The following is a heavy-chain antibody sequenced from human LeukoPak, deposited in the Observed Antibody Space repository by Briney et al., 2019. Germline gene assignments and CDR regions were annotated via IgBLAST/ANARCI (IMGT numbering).Heavy chain of an antibody. CDR2: IWYDGSNK. CDR3: ARDSDIVVVPAAMHGASDI. CDR1: VVTFSSYG. V-gene: IGHV3-33*01. Sequence: GGALRLSCAASVVTFSSYGMHWGRQAPGKGLEGVAVIWYDGSNKCYADSVKGRFTISRDNSKNTLYLQMNSLRAEDTAVYYCARDSDIVVVPAAMHGASDIWGQGTMVTVSS. J-gene: IGHJ3*02. D-gene: IGHD2-2*01.